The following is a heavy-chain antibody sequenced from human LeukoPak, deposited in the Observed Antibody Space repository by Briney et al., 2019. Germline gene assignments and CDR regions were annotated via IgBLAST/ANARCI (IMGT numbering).Heavy chain of an antibody. J-gene: IGHJ4*02. Sequence: GGSLRLSCAASGFTFDDYAMHWVRQAPGKGLEWVSGISWNSGSIGYADSVKGRFTISRDNAKNSLYLQMNSLRAEDTALSYCAKDIMITFGGATYFDYWGQGTLVTVSS. CDR2: ISWNSGSI. CDR3: AKDIMITFGGATYFDY. D-gene: IGHD3-16*01. V-gene: IGHV3-9*01. CDR1: GFTFDDYA.